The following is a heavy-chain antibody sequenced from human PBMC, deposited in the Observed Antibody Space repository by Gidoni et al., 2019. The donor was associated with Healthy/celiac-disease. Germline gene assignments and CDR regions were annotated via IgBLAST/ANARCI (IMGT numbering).Heavy chain of an antibody. D-gene: IGHD4-17*01. CDR2: ISYDGSNK. CDR3: ARTTIGVTNKGSFDY. CDR1: GFTFSSYG. J-gene: IGHJ4*02. V-gene: IGHV3-30*03. Sequence: QVQLVESGGGVVQPGRSLRLPCAASGFTFSSYGMHWVRQAPGKGLEWVAVISYDGSNKYYADSVKGRFTISRDNSKNTLYLKMNSLRAEDTAVYYCARTTIGVTNKGSFDYWGQGTLVTVSS.